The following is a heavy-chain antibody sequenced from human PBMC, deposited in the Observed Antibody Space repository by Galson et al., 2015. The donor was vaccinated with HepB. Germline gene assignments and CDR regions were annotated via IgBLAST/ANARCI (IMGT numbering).Heavy chain of an antibody. CDR2: ISSSSTHI. D-gene: IGHD5-24*01. CDR3: TRDPDRDGYNWGYYYYYGMDV. CDR1: GFTFSSYS. Sequence: LRLSCAASGFTFSSYSMNWVRQAPGKGLEWVSSISSSSTHIYYADSVKGRFTISRDNAKKSLYLQMNSLRADDTAVYYCTRDPDRDGYNWGYYYYYGMDVWGQGTTVTVSS. V-gene: IGHV3-21*01. J-gene: IGHJ6*02.